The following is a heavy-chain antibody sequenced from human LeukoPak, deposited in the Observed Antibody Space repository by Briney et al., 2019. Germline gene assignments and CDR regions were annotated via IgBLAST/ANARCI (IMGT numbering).Heavy chain of an antibody. CDR1: GGSISSSSYY. CDR3: ARERSGPDI. D-gene: IGHD3-10*01. Sequence: SETLSLTCTVSGGSISSSSYYWGWIRQPPGKGLEWIGSIFYSGSTYYNPSLKSRVTISVDTSKNQFSLKLSSVTAADTAVYYCARERSGPDIWGRGTLVTVAS. V-gene: IGHV4-39*07. J-gene: IGHJ2*01. CDR2: IFYSGST.